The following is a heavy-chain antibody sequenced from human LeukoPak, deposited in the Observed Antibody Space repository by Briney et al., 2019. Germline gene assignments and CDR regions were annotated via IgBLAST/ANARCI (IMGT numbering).Heavy chain of an antibody. Sequence: GASVKVSCKASGYTFTGYYMHWVRQAPGQGLEWMGWINPNSGGTNYAQKFQGRVTMTRDTSISTAYMELNRLRSDDTAVYYCARDQLYRRVGATPKFAEYFQHWGQGTLVTVSS. V-gene: IGHV1-2*02. D-gene: IGHD1-26*01. CDR3: ARDQLYRRVGATPKFAEYFQH. CDR2: INPNSGGT. J-gene: IGHJ1*01. CDR1: GYTFTGYY.